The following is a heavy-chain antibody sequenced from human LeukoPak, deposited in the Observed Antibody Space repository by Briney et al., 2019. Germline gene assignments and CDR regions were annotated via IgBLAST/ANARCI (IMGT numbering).Heavy chain of an antibody. J-gene: IGHJ4*02. D-gene: IGHD5-24*01. CDR1: GYSITSGYY. CDR3: ARGERGSDY. V-gene: IGHV4-38-2*02. Sequence: SETLSLTCTVSGYSITSGYYWGWFRQPPGKGLEWIASISHTGTTYYNPSLKSRVTISVDTSKNHFSLKLSSVTAADTAVYYCARGERGSDYWGQGTLITVS. CDR2: ISHTGTT.